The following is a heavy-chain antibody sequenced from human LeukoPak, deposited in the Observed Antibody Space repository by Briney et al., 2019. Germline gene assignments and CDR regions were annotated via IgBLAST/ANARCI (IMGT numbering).Heavy chain of an antibody. J-gene: IGHJ4*02. CDR3: ATITGSYYKPDS. V-gene: IGHV3-33*01. D-gene: IGHD3-10*01. Sequence: PGRSLRLSCTASGITFRNYGMHWVRQAPGKGLERVALIYYDGSDKYYADSVKGRFTISRDNSKNILYLQMNSLRAEDTAVYYCATITGSYYKPDSWGQGTLVTVSS. CDR2: IYYDGSDK. CDR1: GITFRNYG.